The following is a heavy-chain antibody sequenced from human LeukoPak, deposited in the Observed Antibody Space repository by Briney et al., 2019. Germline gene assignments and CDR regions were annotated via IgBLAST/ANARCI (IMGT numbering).Heavy chain of an antibody. V-gene: IGHV3-33*05. CDR2: ISYDGSNK. CDR1: GFTFSSCG. Sequence: GGSLRLSCAASGFTFSSCGMHWVRQAPGKGLEWVAVISYDGSNKYYADSVKGRFTISRDNSKSSLYLQMNSLRAEDTAVYYCARVRPGSNYVDFDYWGQGTLVTVSS. CDR3: ARVRPGSNYVDFDY. J-gene: IGHJ4*02. D-gene: IGHD4-11*01.